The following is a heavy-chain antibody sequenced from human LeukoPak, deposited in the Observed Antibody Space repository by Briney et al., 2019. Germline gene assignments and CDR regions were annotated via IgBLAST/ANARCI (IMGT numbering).Heavy chain of an antibody. CDR3: VVVAQFDY. D-gene: IGHD2-15*01. V-gene: IGHV1-8*01. CDR2: MNPNSGNT. CDR1: GYTFTSYD. J-gene: IGHJ4*02. Sequence: ASVTVSCTASGYTFTSYDINWVRQAPGQGLEWMGWMNPNSGNTGYAQTFQGRVTITRNTSISTAYMELSSLRSEDTAVYYCVVVAQFDYWGQGTLVTVSS.